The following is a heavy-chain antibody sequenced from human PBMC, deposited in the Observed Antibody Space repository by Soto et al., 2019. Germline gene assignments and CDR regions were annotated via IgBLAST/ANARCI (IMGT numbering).Heavy chain of an antibody. CDR2: TYYRSKWYN. Sequence: SQTLSLTCAISGDSVSSNSAAWNWIRQSPSRGLEWLGRTYYRSKWYNDYAVSVESRITINPDTSKNQFSLQLNSVTPEDTAVYYCARDRVGRSEGGFYYYYGMDVWGQGTTVTVSS. CDR1: GDSVSSNSAA. V-gene: IGHV6-1*01. CDR3: ARDRVGRSEGGFYYYYGMDV. D-gene: IGHD1-26*01. J-gene: IGHJ6*02.